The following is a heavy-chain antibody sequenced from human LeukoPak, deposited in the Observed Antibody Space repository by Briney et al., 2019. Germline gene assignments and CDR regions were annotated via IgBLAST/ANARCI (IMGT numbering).Heavy chain of an antibody. D-gene: IGHD4-17*01. CDR3: ARDPRYGDYVTDYYYYMDV. J-gene: IGHJ6*03. CDR1: GYTFTRYQ. CDR2: LNPSGGST. Sequence: ASVKVSCKASGYTFTRYQMHWVRQAPGQGLEWMGILNPSGGSTSYAQKFQGRVTITTDESTSTAYMELSSLRSEDTAVYYCARDPRYGDYVTDYYYYMDVWGKGTTVTVSS. V-gene: IGHV1-46*01.